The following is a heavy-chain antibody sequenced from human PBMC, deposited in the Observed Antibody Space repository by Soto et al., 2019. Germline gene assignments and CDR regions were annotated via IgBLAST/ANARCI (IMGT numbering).Heavy chain of an antibody. CDR1: GYSISSGYY. CDR3: ARGTGGRFLYAFDI. V-gene: IGHV4-38-2*01. Sequence: SETRALTCAVSGYSISSGYYWGWIRQPPGKGLEWIGSIYHSGSTYYNPSLKSRVTISVDTSKNQFSLKLSSVTAADTAVYYCARGTGGRFLYAFDIWGQGTMVTVSS. J-gene: IGHJ3*02. CDR2: IYHSGST. D-gene: IGHD3-3*01.